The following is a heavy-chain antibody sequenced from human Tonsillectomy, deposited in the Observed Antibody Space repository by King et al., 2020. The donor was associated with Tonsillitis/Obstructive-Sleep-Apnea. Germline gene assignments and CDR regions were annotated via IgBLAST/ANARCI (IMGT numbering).Heavy chain of an antibody. J-gene: IGHJ3*01. CDR3: ATSSYNGSPASMEF. Sequence: VQLVESGGDLVQSGGSLRLSCVASGLTVRNNYMGWVRQVPGKGLEWVSVIDRSGSIKYVDSVAGRFTVSRDTSKNTLYLQMNSLRPEDTAMYYCATSSYNGSPASMEFWGQGTMVTV. CDR1: GLTVRNNY. CDR2: IDRSGSI. V-gene: IGHV3-53*04. D-gene: IGHD1-26*01.